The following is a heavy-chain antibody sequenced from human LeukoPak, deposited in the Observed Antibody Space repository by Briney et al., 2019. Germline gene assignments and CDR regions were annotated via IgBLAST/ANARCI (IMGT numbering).Heavy chain of an antibody. Sequence: PSETLSLTCTVSGGSISSSSYYWGWIRQPPGKGLEWIGSIYYSGSTYYNPSPKSRVTISVDTSKNQFSLKLSSVTAADTAVYYCARRRDGYNCMAYYFDYWGQGTLVTVSS. CDR1: GGSISSSSYY. V-gene: IGHV4-39*01. CDR3: ARRRDGYNCMAYYFDY. J-gene: IGHJ4*02. CDR2: IYYSGST. D-gene: IGHD5-24*01.